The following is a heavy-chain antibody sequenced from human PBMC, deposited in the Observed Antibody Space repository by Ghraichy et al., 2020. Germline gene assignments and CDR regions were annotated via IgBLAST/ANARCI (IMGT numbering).Heavy chain of an antibody. Sequence: LSLTCAASGFAFSMYWMSWVRQAPGKGLEWVANIKEDGSEKHYVDSVRGRITISRDNAKNSLFLQMNSLRAEDTAVYYCATERLGTIAAFDYWGQGILVTVFS. CDR3: ATERLGTIAAFDY. D-gene: IGHD6-25*01. CDR2: IKEDGSEK. J-gene: IGHJ4*02. V-gene: IGHV3-7*03. CDR1: GFAFSMYW.